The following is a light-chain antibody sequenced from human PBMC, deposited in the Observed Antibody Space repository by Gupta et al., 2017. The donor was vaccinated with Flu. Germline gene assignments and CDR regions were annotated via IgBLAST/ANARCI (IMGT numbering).Light chain of an antibody. CDR3: QQYGSSPR. J-gene: IGKJ1*01. CDR1: QSVSSSY. V-gene: IGKV3-20*01. Sequence: PGTLSLSPGERATLSCRASQSVSSSYLAWYQQKPGQAPRLLIYGASSRATGIPDRFSGSGSGTDFTLIIIRLEPEDFAVYYCQQYGSSPRFGQGTKVEIK. CDR2: GAS.